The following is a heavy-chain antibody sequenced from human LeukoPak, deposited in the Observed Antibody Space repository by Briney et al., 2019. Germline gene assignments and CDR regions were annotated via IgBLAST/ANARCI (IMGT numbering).Heavy chain of an antibody. D-gene: IGHD2-8*02. V-gene: IGHV3-15*01. Sequence: GGSLRLSCAASGFTFSNAWMNGVRQATGKGLKWVGRIKSKNDGGTTDYAAPVKGRFTISRDDSKNTVYLQMNSLKTEDTAVYYCTTAGGTGIYYYYYGMDVWGQGTTVTVSS. CDR3: TTAGGTGIYYYYYGMDV. CDR2: IKSKNDGGTT. CDR1: GFTFSNAW. J-gene: IGHJ6*02.